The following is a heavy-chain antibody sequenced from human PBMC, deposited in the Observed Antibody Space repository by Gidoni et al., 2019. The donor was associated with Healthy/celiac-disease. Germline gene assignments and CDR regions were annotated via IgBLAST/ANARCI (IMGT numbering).Heavy chain of an antibody. Sequence: EVQLVASGGGLVKPGGSLRLPCAASGFTFSNAWMSWVRQAPGKGLEWVDRIKSKTDGGTTDYAAPVKGRFTISRDDSKNTLYLQMNSLKTEDTAVYYCTTERVVVTVFSHFDPWGQGTLVTVSS. V-gene: IGHV3-15*01. J-gene: IGHJ5*02. CDR2: IKSKTDGGTT. CDR1: GFTFSNAW. CDR3: TTERVVVTVFSHFDP. D-gene: IGHD2-21*02.